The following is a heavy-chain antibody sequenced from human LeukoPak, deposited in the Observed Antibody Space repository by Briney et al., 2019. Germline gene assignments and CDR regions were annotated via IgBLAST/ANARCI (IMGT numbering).Heavy chain of an antibody. J-gene: IGHJ6*02. CDR2: MNPNSGNT. D-gene: IGHD3-3*01. CDR1: GYTFTSYD. V-gene: IGHV1-8*01. CDR3: ARARTSYYDFWSGYYNYYYYGMDV. Sequence: ASVKASCKASGYTFTSYDINWVRQATGQGLEWMGWMNPNSGNTGYAQKFQGRVTMTRNTSISTAYMELSSLRSEDTAVYYCARARTSYYDFWSGYYNYYYYGMDVWGQGTTVTVSS.